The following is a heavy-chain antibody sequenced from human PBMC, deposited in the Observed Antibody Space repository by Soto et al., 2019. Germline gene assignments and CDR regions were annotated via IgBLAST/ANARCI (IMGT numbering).Heavy chain of an antibody. CDR3: AREGRSGYTFADYYYFGMDV. J-gene: IGHJ6*02. Sequence: QVQLVESGGGVVQPGRSLKLSCAASGFSFTSYGIHWVRQAPGKGLEWVAVVWYDGSNKYYADSVKGRFTISSDNSKNALYLQMTSLRAEDTAVYYCAREGRSGYTFADYYYFGMDVWGQGTTVTVSS. D-gene: IGHD5-18*01. CDR1: GFSFTSYG. V-gene: IGHV3-33*08. CDR2: VWYDGSNK.